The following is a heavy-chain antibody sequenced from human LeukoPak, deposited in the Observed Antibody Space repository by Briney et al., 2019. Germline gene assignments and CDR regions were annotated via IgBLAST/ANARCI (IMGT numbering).Heavy chain of an antibody. CDR2: IKHDGSQK. D-gene: IGHD3-16*01. V-gene: IGHV3-7*01. CDR3: ARDWGTAEYYGMDV. Sequence: PGGSLRLSCAASGFTFSRYWMSWVRQAPGRGLEWVANIKHDGSQKYYVDSVKGRITISRDNAKNSLYLQMNSLRAEDTAVYYCARDWGTAEYYGMDVWGQGTTVTVSS. CDR1: GFTFSRYW. J-gene: IGHJ6*02.